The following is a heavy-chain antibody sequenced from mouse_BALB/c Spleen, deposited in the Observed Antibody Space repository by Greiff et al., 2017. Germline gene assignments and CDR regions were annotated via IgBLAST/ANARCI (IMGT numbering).Heavy chain of an antibody. Sequence: VQLQQSGAELVKPGTSVKLSCKASGYNFTSYWINWVKLRPGQGLEWIGDIYPGSGSTNYNEKFKSKATLTVDTSSSTAYMQLSSLASEDSALYYCANYYGNYGAMDYWGQGTSVTVSS. V-gene: IGHV1-55*01. CDR3: ANYYGNYGAMDY. D-gene: IGHD2-1*01. J-gene: IGHJ4*01. CDR2: IYPGSGST. CDR1: GYNFTSYW.